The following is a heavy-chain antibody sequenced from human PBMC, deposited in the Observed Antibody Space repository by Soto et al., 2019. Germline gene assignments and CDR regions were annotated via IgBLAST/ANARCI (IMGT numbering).Heavy chain of an antibody. CDR3: AKDAVSGDGIWLLDS. Sequence: GGSLRLSCSASGFTFTNYAMTWARQAPGKGLEWVSSLLRSGSTTYYADSVKGRFTISSDISANSLYLQMDSLRAEDTAVYYCAKDAVSGDGIWLLDSWGQGTVVTVSS. CDR2: LLRSGSTT. D-gene: IGHD4-17*01. J-gene: IGHJ4*02. CDR1: GFTFTNYA. V-gene: IGHV3-23*01.